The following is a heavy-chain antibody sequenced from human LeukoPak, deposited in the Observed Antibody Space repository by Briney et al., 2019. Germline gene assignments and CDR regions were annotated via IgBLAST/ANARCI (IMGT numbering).Heavy chain of an antibody. J-gene: IGHJ4*02. Sequence: PGGSLRLSCAASGFTFSSYAMSWVRQAPGKGLEWVSAISGSGGSTYYADSVKGRFTIFRDNSKNTLYLQMNSLRAEDTAVYYCAKDREVVAATRFFDYWGQGTWSPSPQ. CDR1: GFTFSSYA. CDR2: ISGSGGST. V-gene: IGHV3-23*01. D-gene: IGHD2-15*01. CDR3: AKDREVVAATRFFDY.